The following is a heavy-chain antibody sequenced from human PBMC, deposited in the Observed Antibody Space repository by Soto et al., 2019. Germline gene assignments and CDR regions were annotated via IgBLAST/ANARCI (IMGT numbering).Heavy chain of an antibody. CDR2: ISGSGGST. CDR1: GFTFSSYA. CDR3: AKNPSDILTGYYHPYYYYYMDV. J-gene: IGHJ6*03. Sequence: EVQLLESGGGLVQPGGSLRLSCAASGFTFSSYAMSWVRQAPGKGLEWVSAISGSGGSTYYADSVKGRFTISRDNSKNPLYLQMSSLRAEDTAVYYCAKNPSDILTGYYHPYYYYYMDVWGKGTTVTVSS. V-gene: IGHV3-23*01. D-gene: IGHD3-9*01.